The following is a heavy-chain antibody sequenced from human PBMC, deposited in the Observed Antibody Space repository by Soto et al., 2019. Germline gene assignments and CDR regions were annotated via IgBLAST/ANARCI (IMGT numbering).Heavy chain of an antibody. D-gene: IGHD3-10*01. CDR3: ARDSAAYYYGSGTLYQGGYYYFGMDV. Sequence: QPGGSLRLSCAASGFTFSSYWMSWVRQAPGKGLEWVANIKQDGSEKYYVDSVKGRFTISRDNAKNSLYLQMNRLRAEDTAVYYCARDSAAYYYGSGTLYQGGYYYFGMDVWGQGTTVTVSS. CDR2: IKQDGSEK. V-gene: IGHV3-7*01. J-gene: IGHJ6*02. CDR1: GFTFSSYW.